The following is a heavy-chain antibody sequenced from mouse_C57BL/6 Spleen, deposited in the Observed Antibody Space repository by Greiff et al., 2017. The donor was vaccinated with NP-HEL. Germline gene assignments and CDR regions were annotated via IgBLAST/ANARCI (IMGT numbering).Heavy chain of an antibody. D-gene: IGHD1-1*01. Sequence: EVQGVESGGGLVKPGGSLKLSCAASGFTFSDYGMHWVRQAPEKGLEWVAYISSGSSTIYYADTVKGRFTISRDNATNTLFLQMTSLRSEDTAMYYCARPRYYYGSSSYAMDYWGQGTSVTVSS. V-gene: IGHV5-17*01. CDR2: ISSGSSTI. J-gene: IGHJ4*01. CDR1: GFTFSDYG. CDR3: ARPRYYYGSSSYAMDY.